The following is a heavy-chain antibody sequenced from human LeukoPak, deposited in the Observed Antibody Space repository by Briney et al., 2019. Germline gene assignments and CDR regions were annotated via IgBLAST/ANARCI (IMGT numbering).Heavy chain of an antibody. Sequence: SETLSLTCAVYGGSFTGYYWNWIRQPPGKGLEWIGEIYHSGSTNYNPSLKSRVTISVDKSKNQFSLKLSSVTAADTAVYYCARALLAAAGTLDYWGQGTLVTVSS. J-gene: IGHJ4*02. CDR3: ARALLAAAGTLDY. V-gene: IGHV4-34*01. CDR1: GGSFTGYY. D-gene: IGHD6-13*01. CDR2: IYHSGST.